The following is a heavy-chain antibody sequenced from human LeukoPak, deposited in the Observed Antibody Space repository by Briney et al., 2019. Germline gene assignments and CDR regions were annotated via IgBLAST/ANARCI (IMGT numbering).Heavy chain of an antibody. V-gene: IGHV3-21*01. CDR2: TGIGNSYM. D-gene: IGHD5-24*01. J-gene: IGHJ4*02. CDR1: GFTFSTYN. Sequence: PGGSLRLSCAASGFTFSTYNMHWVRQAPGKGLEWVSSTGIGNSYMYYADSVKGRFTISRDNAKNSLYLQMNSLRAEDTAVYYCLRWLHPEYYFDYWGQGTLVTVSS. CDR3: LRWLHPEYYFDY.